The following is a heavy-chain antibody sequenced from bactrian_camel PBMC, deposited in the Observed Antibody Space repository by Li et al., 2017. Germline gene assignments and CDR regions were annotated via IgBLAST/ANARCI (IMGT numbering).Heavy chain of an antibody. J-gene: IGHJ4*01. CDR1: GDTLSSFS. CDR2: IDGRRT. V-gene: IGHV3S1*01. D-gene: IGHD6*01. Sequence: VQLVESGGGAVQAGGSLTLSCEASGDTLSSFSLAWFRQGVDKAREGVAGIDGRRTVYTDSVKGRFTISRDNTKKMLYLQMDNLTPEDTAIYYCASRQGLGGPWYGWQEPSGYNYWGQGTQVTVS. CDR3: ASRQGLGGPWYGWQEPSGYNY.